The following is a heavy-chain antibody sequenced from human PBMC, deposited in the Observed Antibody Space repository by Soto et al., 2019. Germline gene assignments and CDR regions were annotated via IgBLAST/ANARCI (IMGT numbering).Heavy chain of an antibody. CDR1: GGFFSGYY. V-gene: IGHV4-34*01. D-gene: IGHD3-10*01. CDR2: INHSGST. J-gene: IGHJ4*02. CDR3: ARGGGITMVRGVPRFDC. Sequence: SETLSVTCAVYGGFFSGYYWSWSRQPPGKGLEWIGEINHSGSTNYNPSLKSRVTISVDTSKNQFSLKLSSVTAADTAVYYCARGGGITMVRGVPRFDCWGQGTLVTVS.